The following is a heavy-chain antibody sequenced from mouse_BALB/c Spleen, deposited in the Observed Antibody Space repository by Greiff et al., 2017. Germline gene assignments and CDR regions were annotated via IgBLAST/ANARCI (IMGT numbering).Heavy chain of an antibody. D-gene: IGHD2-10*02. CDR1: GYTFTSYW. J-gene: IGHJ4*01. V-gene: IGHV1S81*02. CDR2: INPSNGRT. CDR3: ARSYGNYERDY. Sequence: QVQLQQPGAELVKPGASVKLSCKASGYTFTSYWMHWVKQRPGQGLEWIGEINPSNGRTNYNEKFKSKATLTVYKSSSTAYMQLSSLTSEDSAVYYCARSYGNYERDYWGQGTSVTVSS.